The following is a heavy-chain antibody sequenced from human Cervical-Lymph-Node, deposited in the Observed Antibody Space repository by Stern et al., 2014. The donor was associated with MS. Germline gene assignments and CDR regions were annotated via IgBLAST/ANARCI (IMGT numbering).Heavy chain of an antibody. CDR2: ISRSGGKT. Sequence: EVQLVESGAHLVQPGRSLTVSCAASGFTFSNYALSWVRQAPGQGLEWVSAISRSGGKTYYAGSVKGRFTISRDNSMHTLYLQMNRLRVEDTAIYYCARDDYYDSSGRLVYWGQGTTVIVSS. CDR1: GFTFSNYA. CDR3: ARDDYYDSSGRLVY. V-gene: IGHV3-23*04. D-gene: IGHD3-22*01. J-gene: IGHJ4*02.